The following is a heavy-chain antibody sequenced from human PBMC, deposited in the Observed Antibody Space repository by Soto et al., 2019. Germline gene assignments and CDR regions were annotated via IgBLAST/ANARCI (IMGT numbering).Heavy chain of an antibody. J-gene: IGHJ4*02. CDR2: ISWDGGST. CDR1: GFTFDDYT. D-gene: IGHD2-21*02. CDR3: AKGVAGHIVVVTAIDY. V-gene: IGHV3-43*01. Sequence: PGGSLRLSCAASGFTFDDYTMHWVRQAPGKGLEWVSLISWDGGSTYYADSVKGRFTISRDNSKNSLYLQMNSLRTEDTALYYCAKGVAGHIVVVTAIDYWGQGTLVTV.